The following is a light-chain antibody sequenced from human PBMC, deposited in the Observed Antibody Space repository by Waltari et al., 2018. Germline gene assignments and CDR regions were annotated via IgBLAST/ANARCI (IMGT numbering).Light chain of an antibody. CDR2: GAS. J-gene: IGKJ1*01. CDR1: QSVNRA. CDR3: QHFVRLPVT. V-gene: IGKV3-20*01. Sequence: IVLTQSPGTLSLSPGERATSSCRASQSVNRALTWYQLKPGQAPRLLIYGASNRATGIPDRFSGSGSGTDFSLTISRLEPEDFAVYYCQHFVRLPVTFGQGTKVEIK.